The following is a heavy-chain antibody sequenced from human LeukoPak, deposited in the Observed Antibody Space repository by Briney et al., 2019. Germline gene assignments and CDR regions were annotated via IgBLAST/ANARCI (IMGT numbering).Heavy chain of an antibody. CDR1: GYTFTGYH. D-gene: IGHD2-2*01. CDR3: ARDYCSSTSCLFDY. Sequence: GASVKVSCKASGYTFTGYHMHWVRRAPGQGLEWMGRINPNSGDTNYAQKFQGRVTMTMDTSISTAYMELSRLRSDDTAVYYCARDYCSSTSCLFDYWGQGALVTVSS. CDR2: INPNSGDT. V-gene: IGHV1-2*06. J-gene: IGHJ4*02.